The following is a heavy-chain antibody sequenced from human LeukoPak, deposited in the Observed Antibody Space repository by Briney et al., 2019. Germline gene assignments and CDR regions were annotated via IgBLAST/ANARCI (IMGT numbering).Heavy chain of an antibody. V-gene: IGHV3-21*06. D-gene: IGHD3-22*01. CDR3: VRGDSRDY. Sequence: GGSLRLSCAASGFTFKINTMNWVRQAPGKGLQWIASIPSSASYTHYADSVQGRFAISRDNANNVLYLQMNNLRAEDTAVYYCVRGDSRDYWGQGTLVTVSS. CDR2: IPSSASYT. J-gene: IGHJ4*02. CDR1: GFTFKINT.